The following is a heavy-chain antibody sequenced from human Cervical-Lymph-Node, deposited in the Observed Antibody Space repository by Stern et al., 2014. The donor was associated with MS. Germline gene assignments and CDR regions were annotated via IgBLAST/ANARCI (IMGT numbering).Heavy chain of an antibody. CDR1: GYTFTSYG. V-gene: IGHV1-18*04. D-gene: IGHD2-21*02. CDR3: ARYTHIVVVTAEPYFDY. J-gene: IGHJ4*02. CDR2: ISAYNGNT. Sequence: VQLVESGAEVKKPGASVKVSCKASGYTFTSYGISWVRQAPGQGLEWMGWISAYNGNTKYAQKLQGRVTMTTDTSTSTAYMELRSLRSDDTAVYYCARYTHIVVVTAEPYFDYWGQGTLVTVSS.